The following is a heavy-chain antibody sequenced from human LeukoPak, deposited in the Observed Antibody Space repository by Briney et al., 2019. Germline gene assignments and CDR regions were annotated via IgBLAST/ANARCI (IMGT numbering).Heavy chain of an antibody. J-gene: IGHJ4*02. V-gene: IGHV1-18*01. CDR2: ISAYNGNT. CDR3: ARERFIYYGSGSHGDY. D-gene: IGHD3-10*01. CDR1: GYTFTSYG. Sequence: ASVKVSCKASGYTFTSYGISWVRQAPGQGLEWMGWISAYNGNTNYAQKLQGRVTMTTDTSTSTAYMELRSLRSDDTAVYYCARERFIYYGSGSHGDYWGQGTLVTVSS.